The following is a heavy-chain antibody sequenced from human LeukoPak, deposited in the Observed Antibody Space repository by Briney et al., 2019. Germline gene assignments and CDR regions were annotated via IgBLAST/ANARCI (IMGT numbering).Heavy chain of an antibody. CDR2: IKQDGSEK. CDR3: AKIDYDSSGYYDY. V-gene: IGHV3-7*03. Sequence: PGGSLRLSCAASGFNFSNYWMTWVRQTPGKGLEWVANIKQDGSEKYSVDSVKGRFTISRENSKKTLYLQMNSLRAEDTAVYYCAKIDYDSSGYYDYWGQGAPVTVSS. J-gene: IGHJ4*02. CDR1: GFNFSNYW. D-gene: IGHD3-22*01.